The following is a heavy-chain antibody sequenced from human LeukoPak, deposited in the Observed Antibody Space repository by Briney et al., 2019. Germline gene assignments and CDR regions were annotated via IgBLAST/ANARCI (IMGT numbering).Heavy chain of an antibody. D-gene: IGHD3-10*01. CDR2: IYWDDDK. Sequence: SGPTLVNPTQTLTLTCTFSGFSLSTSGVGVGWIRQPPGKALEWLALIYWDDDKRYSPSLKSRLTITKDTSKNQVVLTMTNMDPVDTATYYCAHRLRRLGVRGALQNDDAFDIWGQGTMVTVSS. J-gene: IGHJ3*02. CDR3: AHRLRRLGVRGALQNDDAFDI. CDR1: GFSLSTSGVG. V-gene: IGHV2-5*02.